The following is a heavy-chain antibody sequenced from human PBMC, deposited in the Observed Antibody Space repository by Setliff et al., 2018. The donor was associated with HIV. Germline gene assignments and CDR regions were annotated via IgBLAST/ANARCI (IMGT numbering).Heavy chain of an antibody. D-gene: IGHD3-22*01. V-gene: IGHV4-61*02. CDR2: IYTSGTT. CDR3: ARCSYDSSGYYYYYFDY. CDR1: GGSISSGSNY. J-gene: IGHJ4*02. Sequence: SETLSLTCAVSGGSISSGSNYWSWIRQPAGKGLEWIGRIYTSGTTSYNPSLKSRVSISVDTSKNQFSLNLSSVTAADTAVYYCARCSYDSSGYYYYYFDYWGQGTLVTVSS.